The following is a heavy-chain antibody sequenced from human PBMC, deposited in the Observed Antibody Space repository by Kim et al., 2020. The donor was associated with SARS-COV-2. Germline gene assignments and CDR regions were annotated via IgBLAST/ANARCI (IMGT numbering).Heavy chain of an antibody. CDR1: GGSISSYY. V-gene: IGHV4-59*13. CDR2: IYYSGST. CDR3: ARDLDEFGSDY. Sequence: SETLSLTCTVSGGSISSYYWSWIRQPPGKGLEWIGYIYYSGSTNYNPSLKSRVTISVDTSKNQFSLKLSSVTAADTAVYYCARDLDEFGSDYWGQGTLVTVSS. D-gene: IGHD3-10*01. J-gene: IGHJ4*02.